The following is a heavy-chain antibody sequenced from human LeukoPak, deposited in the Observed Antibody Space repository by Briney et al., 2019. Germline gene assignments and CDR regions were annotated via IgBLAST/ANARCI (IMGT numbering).Heavy chain of an antibody. CDR3: ARDLGSPGDYYYYYMDV. J-gene: IGHJ6*03. Sequence: GGSLRLSCAASGFTFSSYSMNWVRQAPGKGLEWVSSISSSSSYIYYADSVKGRFTISRDNAKNSLYLQMNSLRAEDTAVYYCARDLGSPGDYYYYYMDVWGKGTTVTVSS. V-gene: IGHV3-21*01. CDR2: ISSSSSYI. D-gene: IGHD3-10*01. CDR1: GFTFSSYS.